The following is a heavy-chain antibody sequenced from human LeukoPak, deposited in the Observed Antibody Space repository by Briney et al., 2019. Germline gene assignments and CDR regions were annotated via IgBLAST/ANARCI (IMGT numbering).Heavy chain of an antibody. CDR2: IRYDGSNK. J-gene: IGHJ4*02. CDR3: AKGGSSTGAPYYFDY. V-gene: IGHV3-30*02. CDR1: GFTFSSYG. D-gene: IGHD1-26*01. Sequence: GRSLRLSCAASGFTFSSYGMHWVRQAPGKGLEWVAFIRYDGSNKYYADSVKGRFTISRDNSKNTLYLQMNSLRAEDTAVYYCAKGGSSTGAPYYFDYWGQGTLVTVSS.